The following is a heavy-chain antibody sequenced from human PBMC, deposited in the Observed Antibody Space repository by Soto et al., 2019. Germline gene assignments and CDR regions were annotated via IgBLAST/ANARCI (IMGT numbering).Heavy chain of an antibody. CDR1: GFPFSNYA. D-gene: IGHD6-13*01. CDR3: AREIATTGEYYFDY. Sequence: PGGSLRLSCVASGFPFSNYAMTWVRQAPGKGLVWVSRINRDGSSINYADSARGRVTISRDNAKNTLYLQVNGLRAEDTAVYYCAREIATTGEYYFDYWGQGILVTVSS. V-gene: IGHV3-74*01. CDR2: INRDGSSI. J-gene: IGHJ4*02.